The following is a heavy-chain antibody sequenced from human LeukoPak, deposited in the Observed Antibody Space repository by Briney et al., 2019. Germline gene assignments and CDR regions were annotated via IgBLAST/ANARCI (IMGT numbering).Heavy chain of an antibody. CDR2: ISYDGSNK. Sequence: PGRSLRLSCAASGFTFSSYAMHWVRQAPGKGLEWVAVISYDGSNKYYADSVKGRFTISRDNSKNTLYLQMNSLRAEDTAVYYCAREAVSSTYCGGDCSFEWGQGTLVTVSS. CDR1: GFTFSSYA. D-gene: IGHD2-21*02. CDR3: AREAVSSTYCGGDCSFE. V-gene: IGHV3-30-3*01. J-gene: IGHJ4*02.